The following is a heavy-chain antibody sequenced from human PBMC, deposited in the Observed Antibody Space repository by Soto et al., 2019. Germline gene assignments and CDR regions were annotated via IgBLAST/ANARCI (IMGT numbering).Heavy chain of an antibody. Sequence: SMQVSSTPSGRPLSSYSISGVRHAPGHGLAWMGAIIPIFGTANYAQKFQSRVTITADESTSTAYMELGSLRSEDTSLYYFTKRGGGHCSRASLYRCLYF. CDR3: TKRGGGHCSRASLYRCLYF. D-gene: IGHD2-8*01. J-gene: IGHJ2*01. CDR1: GRPLSSYS. CDR2: IIPIFGTA. V-gene: IGHV1-69*01.